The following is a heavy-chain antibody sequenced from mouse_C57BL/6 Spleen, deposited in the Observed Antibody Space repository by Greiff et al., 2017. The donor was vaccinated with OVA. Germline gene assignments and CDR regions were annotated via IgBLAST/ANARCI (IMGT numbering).Heavy chain of an antibody. J-gene: IGHJ4*01. CDR2: INPNYGTT. Sequence: VQLQQSGPELVKPGASVKISCKASGYSFTDYNMNWVKQSNGQSLEWIGVINPNYGTTSYNQKFKGKATLTVDQSSSTAYMQLNSLTSEDSAVYYCAIAYYSNPYAMDYWGQGTSVTVSS. D-gene: IGHD2-5*01. CDR1: GYSFTDYN. V-gene: IGHV1-39*01. CDR3: AIAYYSNPYAMDY.